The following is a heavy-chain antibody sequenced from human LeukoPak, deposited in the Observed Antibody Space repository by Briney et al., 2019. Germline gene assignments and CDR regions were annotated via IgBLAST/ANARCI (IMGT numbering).Heavy chain of an antibody. CDR1: GFSFSDFY. V-gene: IGHV3-11*01. Sequence: GGSLRLSCAASGFSFSDFYMNWLPQAPGKGLVGVSYITDSGSTNFYADPVRGRFTISRDNAKNSLYLQMNSLRVEHTAIYYCARETSYGDYTYVDYWGQGTLVTVSS. D-gene: IGHD4-17*01. CDR2: ITDSGSTN. J-gene: IGHJ4*02. CDR3: ARETSYGDYTYVDY.